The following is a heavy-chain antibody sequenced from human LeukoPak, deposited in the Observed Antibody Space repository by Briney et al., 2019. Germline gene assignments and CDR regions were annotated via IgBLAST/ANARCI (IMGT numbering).Heavy chain of an antibody. V-gene: IGHV1-46*01. D-gene: IGHD5-18*01. CDR3: ARVDWDTAMVDY. J-gene: IGHJ4*02. CDR1: GYTFTSYY. Sequence: ASVKVSCKASGYTFTSYYMHWVRQAPGQGLEGMGIINPSGGSTSYAQKFQGRVTMTRDTSTSTVYMELSSLRSEDTAVYYCARVDWDTAMVDYWGQGTLVTVSS. CDR2: INPSGGST.